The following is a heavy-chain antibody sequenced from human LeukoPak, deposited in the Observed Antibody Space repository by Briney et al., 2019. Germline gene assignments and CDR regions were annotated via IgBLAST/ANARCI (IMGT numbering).Heavy chain of an antibody. Sequence: QPGGSLRLSCAASGFTFTNYWMSWVRQAPGKGLELVANIKQDRSGKYYVDSVKGRFTIPRDNAKNSLYLQMNSLRAEDTAVYYCARDPEDYYDSSGYYDGFDIWGQGTMVTVSS. CDR3: ARDPEDYYDSSGYYDGFDI. V-gene: IGHV3-7*01. J-gene: IGHJ3*02. CDR2: IKQDRSGK. CDR1: GFTFTNYW. D-gene: IGHD3-22*01.